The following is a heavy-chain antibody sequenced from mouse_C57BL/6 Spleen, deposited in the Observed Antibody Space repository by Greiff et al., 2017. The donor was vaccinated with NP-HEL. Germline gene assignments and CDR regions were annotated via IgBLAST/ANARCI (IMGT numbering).Heavy chain of an antibody. D-gene: IGHD5-2*01. CDR2: IYPGDGDT. V-gene: IGHV1-80*01. J-gene: IGHJ2*01. Sequence: VLLQQSGAELVKPGASVKISCKASGYAFSSSWMHWVKQRPGKGLEWIGQIYPGDGDTNYNGKFKGKATLTADKSSRTAYMQLSSLTSEDSAVYCGARNTAYFDYWGQGTTLTVSS. CDR3: ARNTAYFDY. CDR1: GYAFSSSW.